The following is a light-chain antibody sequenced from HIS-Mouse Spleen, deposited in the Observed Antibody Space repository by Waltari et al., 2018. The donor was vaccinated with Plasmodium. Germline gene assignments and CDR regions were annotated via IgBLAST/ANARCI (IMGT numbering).Light chain of an antibody. Sequence: EIVITQPPATPSVSPGERATLSCRASQSVSSNVAWYQQKPGQAPRLLIYGASTRATGIPARFSGSGSGTEFTLTISSLQSEDFAVYYCQQYNNWSFTFGPGTKVDIK. CDR3: QQYNNWSFT. J-gene: IGKJ3*01. CDR2: GAS. V-gene: IGKV3-15*01. CDR1: QSVSSN.